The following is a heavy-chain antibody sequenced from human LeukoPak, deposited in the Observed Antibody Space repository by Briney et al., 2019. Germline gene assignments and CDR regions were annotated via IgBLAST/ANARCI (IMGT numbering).Heavy chain of an antibody. V-gene: IGHV4-34*01. Sequence: SETLSLTCAVYGGSFSGYYWSWIRQPPGKGLEWIGEINHSGSTNYNPSLKSRVTISVDTSKNQFSLKLSSVTAADTAVYYCARSERDIVVVPAAIRGKNWFDPWGQGTLVTVS. CDR1: GGSFSGYY. D-gene: IGHD2-2*02. CDR2: INHSGST. J-gene: IGHJ5*02. CDR3: ARSERDIVVVPAAIRGKNWFDP.